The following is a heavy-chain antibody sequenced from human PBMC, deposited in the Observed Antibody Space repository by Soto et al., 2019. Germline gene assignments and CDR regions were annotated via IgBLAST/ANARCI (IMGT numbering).Heavy chain of an antibody. CDR1: GGSISSGGYS. CDR3: ARSGRYYYDSSGYYSEGVVDY. CDR2: IYHSGST. Sequence: LSLTCAVSGGSISSGGYSWSWIRQPPGKGLEWIGYIYHSGSTYYNPSLKSRVTISVDRSKNQFSLKLSSVTAADTAVYYCARSGRYYYDSSGYYSEGVVDYWGQGTLVTVSS. D-gene: IGHD3-22*01. J-gene: IGHJ4*02. V-gene: IGHV4-30-2*01.